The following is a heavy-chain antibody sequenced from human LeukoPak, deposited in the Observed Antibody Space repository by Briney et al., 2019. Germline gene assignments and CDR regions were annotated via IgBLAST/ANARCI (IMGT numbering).Heavy chain of an antibody. Sequence: PGGSLRLSCAASGFTFSSYSMNWVRQAPGKGLEWVSSISSSSSYIYYADSVKGRFTISRDNAKNSLYLQMNSLRAEDTAMYYCARGWSGDYFDYWGQGTLVTVSS. CDR3: ARGWSGDYFDY. CDR1: GFTFSSYS. J-gene: IGHJ4*02. D-gene: IGHD3-10*01. V-gene: IGHV3-21*01. CDR2: ISSSSSYI.